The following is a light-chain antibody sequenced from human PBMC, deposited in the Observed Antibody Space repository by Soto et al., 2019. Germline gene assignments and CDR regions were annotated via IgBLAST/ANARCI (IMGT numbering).Light chain of an antibody. CDR2: AAS. CDR1: QGISSY. Sequence: AIRMTQSPSSFSASTGDRVTITCRASQGISSYLAWYQQKPGKAPKLLIYAASTLQSGVPSRFSGSGSGTDFTLTISCLQSDDFATYFCQQLNSYPITFGQGTRLEIK. J-gene: IGKJ5*01. CDR3: QQLNSYPIT. V-gene: IGKV1-8*01.